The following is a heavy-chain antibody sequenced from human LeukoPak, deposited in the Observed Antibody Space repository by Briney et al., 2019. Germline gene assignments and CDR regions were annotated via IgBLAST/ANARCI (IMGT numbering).Heavy chain of an antibody. V-gene: IGHV4-34*01. CDR2: INHSGST. D-gene: IGHD2-21*02. CDR1: GGSFSGYY. CDR3: ARRGVTRPFDY. Sequence: SETLSLTCAVYGGSFSGYYWSWIRQPPGKGLEWIGEINHSGSTNYNPSLKSRVTISVDTSKNQFSLKLSSVTAADTAVYYCARRGVTRPFDYWGQGTLVTVSS. J-gene: IGHJ4*02.